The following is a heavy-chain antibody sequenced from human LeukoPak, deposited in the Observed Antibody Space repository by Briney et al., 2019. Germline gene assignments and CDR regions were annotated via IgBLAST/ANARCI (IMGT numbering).Heavy chain of an antibody. D-gene: IGHD5-18*01. CDR3: ARDGMDTAIIDY. V-gene: IGHV3-33*08. J-gene: IGHJ4*02. Sequence: PGGSLRLSCAASGFTFSSYGMHWVRQAPGKGLEWVAVIWYDGSNKYYADSVKGRFTISRDNSKNTLYLQMNSLRAEDTAVYYCARDGMDTAIIDYWGQGTLVTVSS. CDR2: IWYDGSNK. CDR1: GFTFSSYG.